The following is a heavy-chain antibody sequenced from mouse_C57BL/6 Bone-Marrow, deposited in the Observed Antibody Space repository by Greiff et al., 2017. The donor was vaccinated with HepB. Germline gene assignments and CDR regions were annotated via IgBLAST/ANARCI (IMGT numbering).Heavy chain of an antibody. Sequence: EVKLMESGGGLVKPGGSLKLSCAASGFTFSDYGMHWVRQAPEKGLEWVAYISSGSSTIYYADTVKGRFTISRDKAKNTLFLQMTSLRSEDTAMYYCARAGRRGYVDVWGTGTTGTVSS. CDR1: GFTFSDYG. V-gene: IGHV5-17*01. CDR2: ISSGSSTI. J-gene: IGHJ1*03. CDR3: ARAGRRGYVDV.